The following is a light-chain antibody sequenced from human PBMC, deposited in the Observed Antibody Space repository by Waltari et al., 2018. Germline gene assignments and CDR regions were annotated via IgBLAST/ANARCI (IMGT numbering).Light chain of an antibody. J-gene: IGLJ2*01. CDR2: LNSDVSH. CDR3: QTWATGIRV. CDR1: SGHSSHA. Sequence: QLVLTQSPSASASLGASVKLTCTLSSGHSSHAIAWHQQQPEKGPRYLMRLNSDVSHTKGDGIPDRFSGSSSGAERYLTISSLQSEDEADYYCQTWATGIRVFGGGTKLTVL. V-gene: IGLV4-69*01.